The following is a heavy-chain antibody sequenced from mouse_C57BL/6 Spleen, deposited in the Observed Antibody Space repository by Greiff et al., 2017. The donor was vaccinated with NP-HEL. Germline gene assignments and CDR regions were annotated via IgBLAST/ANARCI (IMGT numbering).Heavy chain of an antibody. Sequence: EVQLQQSGPVLVKPGASVKMSCKASGYTFTDYYMNWVKQSHGKSLEWIGVINPYNGGTSYNQKFKGKATLTVDKSSSTAYMELNSLTSEDSAVYYCARRGLIYYDYDEGGMDYWGQGTSVTVSS. J-gene: IGHJ4*01. D-gene: IGHD2-4*01. CDR2: INPYNGGT. V-gene: IGHV1-19*01. CDR1: GYTFTDYY. CDR3: ARRGLIYYDYDEGGMDY.